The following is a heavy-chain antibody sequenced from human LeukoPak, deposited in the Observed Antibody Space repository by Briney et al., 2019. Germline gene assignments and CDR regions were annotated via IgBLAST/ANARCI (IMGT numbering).Heavy chain of an antibody. Sequence: PSETLSPTCTVSGGSISSYYWSWIRQPPGKGLEWIGFIYHSGNTYYNPSLTSRVTISVDTSKNQFSLHLNSVTAADTAVYYCARCYYDSSGYYFFDYWGQGTLVTISS. J-gene: IGHJ4*02. CDR1: GGSISSYY. CDR2: IYHSGNT. D-gene: IGHD3-22*01. V-gene: IGHV4-59*06. CDR3: ARCYYDSSGYYFFDY.